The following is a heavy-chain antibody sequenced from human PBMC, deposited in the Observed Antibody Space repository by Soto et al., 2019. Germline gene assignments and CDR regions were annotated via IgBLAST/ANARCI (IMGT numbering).Heavy chain of an antibody. Sequence: QVQLVESGGDVVQPGRSLRLSCTASGSTLSTYDILWVRQAPGRGLEWVAHIVPDGSRAYYADSVKGRFTISRDNARNTVYLQLDSLRPEDTAVYHCVSGPSHDAFDIWGQGTLVTVSS. CDR1: GSTLSTYD. J-gene: IGHJ3*02. V-gene: IGHV3-30-3*01. CDR3: VSGPSHDAFDI. CDR2: IVPDGSRA.